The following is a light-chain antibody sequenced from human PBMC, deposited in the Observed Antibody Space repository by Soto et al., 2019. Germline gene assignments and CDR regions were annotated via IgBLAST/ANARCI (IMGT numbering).Light chain of an antibody. V-gene: IGLV2-11*01. CDR1: SSDVGGYNY. CDR3: CSYAANYPWV. Sequence: QSALTQPRSVSGSPGQSVTISCTGISSDVGGYNYVSWYQHHPGKAPKLMIYDAVKRPSGVPDRFSGSRSGNTASLTISGLQAEDEADYYCCSYAANYPWVFGGGTK. J-gene: IGLJ3*02. CDR2: DAV.